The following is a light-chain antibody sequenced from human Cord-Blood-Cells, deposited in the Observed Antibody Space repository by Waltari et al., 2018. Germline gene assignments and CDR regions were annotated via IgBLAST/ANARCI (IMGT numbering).Light chain of an antibody. CDR2: QDS. Sequence: SYELTQPPSVSVSPGQTASITCSGDKLGDKYACWYQQKPGHSPLLVIYQDSKRPSGIAERFSGYNSGNTATLTISGTQAMDEADYYCQAGDSSTYCGFGMGTKVTVL. CDR1: KLGDKY. J-gene: IGLJ1*01. V-gene: IGLV3-1*01. CDR3: QAGDSSTYCG.